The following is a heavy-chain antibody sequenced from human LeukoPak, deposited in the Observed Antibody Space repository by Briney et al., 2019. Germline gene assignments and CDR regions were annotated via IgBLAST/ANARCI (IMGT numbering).Heavy chain of an antibody. CDR1: GFTFVDYG. J-gene: IGHJ4*02. CDR3: TRDEVFWSGSIFDY. CDR2: IKSRAYGGTS. Sequence: GRSLRPSCTTSGFTFVDYGLSWVRQAPGKGLEWVGLIKSRAYGGTSEYAASVKGRFTISRDDSKNIAYLQMNSLKTEDTAVYYCTRDEVFWSGSIFDYWGQGTLVTVSS. D-gene: IGHD3-3*01. V-gene: IGHV3-49*04.